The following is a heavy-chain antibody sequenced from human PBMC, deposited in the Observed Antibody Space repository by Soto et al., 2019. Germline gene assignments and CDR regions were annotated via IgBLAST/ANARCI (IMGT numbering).Heavy chain of an antibody. D-gene: IGHD3-10*01. CDR2: IYYSGST. J-gene: IGHJ4*02. V-gene: IGHV4-31*03. CDR1: GGSISSGGYY. Sequence: SETLSLTCTVSGGSISSGGYYWSWIRQHPGKGLEWIGYIYYSGSTYYNPSLKSRVTISVDTSKNQFSLKLSSVTAADTAVYYCARDRGSGIDYWGQGTLVTVSS. CDR3: ARDRGSGIDY.